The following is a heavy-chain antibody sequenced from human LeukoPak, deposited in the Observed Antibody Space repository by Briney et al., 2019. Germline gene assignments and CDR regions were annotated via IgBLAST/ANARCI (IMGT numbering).Heavy chain of an antibody. J-gene: IGHJ4*02. Sequence: ASVKVSCKASGYSFTGHSLHWMRQAPGQGLEWMGWIHPNNGGTQYAQKFQGRLIITRDTSLNTVYMELNSLISDDTAMYYCTREDYWGQGTLVTVSS. CDR2: IHPNNGGT. V-gene: IGHV1-2*02. CDR1: GYSFTGHS. CDR3: TREDY.